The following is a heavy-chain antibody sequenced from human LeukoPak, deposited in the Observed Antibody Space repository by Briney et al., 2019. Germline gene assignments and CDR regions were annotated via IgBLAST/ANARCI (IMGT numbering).Heavy chain of an antibody. Sequence: SVRVSCKASGGTFSSYAISWVRQAPGQGLERMGRIIPIFGTANYAQKFQGRVTITADKSTSTAYMELSSLRSEDTAVYYCARAGDGIVVVVAAKSPDAFDIWGQGTMVTVSS. CDR1: GGTFSSYA. D-gene: IGHD2-15*01. V-gene: IGHV1-69*06. CDR2: IIPIFGTA. J-gene: IGHJ3*02. CDR3: ARAGDGIVVVVAAKSPDAFDI.